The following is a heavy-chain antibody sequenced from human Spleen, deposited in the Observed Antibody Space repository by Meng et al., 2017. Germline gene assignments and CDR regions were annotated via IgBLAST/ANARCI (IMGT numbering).Heavy chain of an antibody. CDR3: ARDFLAGGEDFDY. V-gene: IGHV1-18*01. J-gene: IGHJ4*02. CDR1: GYTFSNYG. CDR2: ISSYNGKT. D-gene: IGHD2-21*01. Sequence: QVHLVQSGAEVNKPGASVKVSCKASGYTFSNYGINWVRQAPGQGLEWMGWISSYNGKTNYVQSLQGRVTMTTDTSTSTAYMELRSLRSDDTAIYYCARDFLAGGEDFDYWGQGTLVTVSS.